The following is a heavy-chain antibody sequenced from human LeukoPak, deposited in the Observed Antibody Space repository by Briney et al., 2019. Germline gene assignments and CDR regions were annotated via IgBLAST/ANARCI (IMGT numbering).Heavy chain of an antibody. CDR1: EFTFSSYW. CDR2: INSDGSST. D-gene: IGHD6-13*01. CDR3: AKEEFQQQLETLYNWFDP. J-gene: IGHJ5*02. Sequence: PGGSLRLSCAASEFTFSSYWMHWVRQAPGKGLVWVSRINSDGSSTTYADSVKGRFTISRDNSKNTLYLQMNSLRPEDTAMYYCAKEEFQQQLETLYNWFDPWGQGTLVTVSS. V-gene: IGHV3-74*01.